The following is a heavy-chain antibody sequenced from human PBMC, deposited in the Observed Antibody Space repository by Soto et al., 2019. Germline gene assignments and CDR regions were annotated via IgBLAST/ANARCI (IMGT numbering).Heavy chain of an antibody. J-gene: IGHJ4*02. CDR2: IWYDGSNK. Sequence: PGGSLRLSCAASGFTFSSYGMHWVRQAPGKGLEWVAVIWYDGSNKYYADSVKGRFTISRDNSKNTLYLQMNSLRAEDTAVYYCARDRGGYSYGPGDYWGQGTLVTVSS. CDR1: GFTFSSYG. V-gene: IGHV3-33*01. D-gene: IGHD5-18*01. CDR3: ARDRGGYSYGPGDY.